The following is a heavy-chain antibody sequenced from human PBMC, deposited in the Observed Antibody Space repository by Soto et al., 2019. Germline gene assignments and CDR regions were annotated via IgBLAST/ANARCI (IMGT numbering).Heavy chain of an antibody. CDR3: ARGEERRENAFDI. Sequence: QVQLQESGPGLVKPSQTLSLTCTVSGGSISSGGYYWSWIRQHPGKGLEWIGYIYYSGSTYYNPSLKGRVTISVDTSKNQFSLKLSSVTAADTAVYYCARGEERRENAFDIWGQGTMVTVSS. D-gene: IGHD3-16*01. V-gene: IGHV4-31*03. J-gene: IGHJ3*02. CDR2: IYYSGST. CDR1: GGSISSGGYY.